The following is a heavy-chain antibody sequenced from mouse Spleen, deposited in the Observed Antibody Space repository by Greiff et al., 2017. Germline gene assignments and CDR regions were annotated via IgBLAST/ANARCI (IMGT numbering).Heavy chain of an antibody. D-gene: IGHD1-1*01. V-gene: IGHV1-47*01. CDR1: GYTFTTYP. Sequence: QVQLKQSGAELVKPGASVKMSCKASGYTFTTYPIEWMKQNHGKSLEWIGNFHPYNDDTKYNEKFKGKATLTVEKSSSTVYLELSRLTSDDSAVYYCAITTVVAHYYAMDYWGQGTSVTVSS. J-gene: IGHJ4*01. CDR2: FHPYNDDT. CDR3: AITTVVAHYYAMDY.